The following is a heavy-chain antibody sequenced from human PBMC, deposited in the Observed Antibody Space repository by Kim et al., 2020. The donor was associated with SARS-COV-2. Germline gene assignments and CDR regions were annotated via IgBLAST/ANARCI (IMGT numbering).Heavy chain of an antibody. CDR3: AKDILAVAGNLLDY. D-gene: IGHD6-19*01. J-gene: IGHJ4*02. Sequence: ADSVKGRFTISRDNSKNSLYLQMNSLRAEDTVLYYCAKDILAVAGNLLDYWGQRTLVTVSS. V-gene: IGHV3-43D*03.